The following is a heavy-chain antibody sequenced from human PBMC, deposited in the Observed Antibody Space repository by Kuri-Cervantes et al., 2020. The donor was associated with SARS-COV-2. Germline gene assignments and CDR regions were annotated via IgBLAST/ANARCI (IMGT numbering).Heavy chain of an antibody. D-gene: IGHD4-11*01. Sequence: ASVKVSCKASGYTFTSYYMHWVRQAPGQGLEWMGIINPSGGSTSYAQKFQGRVTMTRDTSTSTVYMELSSLRSEDTAVYYCARERTTVTTWGLLNDLYYYYYYKDFCEKAITTVSS. CDR1: GYTFTSYY. J-gene: IGHJ6*03. CDR2: INPSGGST. V-gene: IGHV1-46*01. CDR3: ARERTTVTTWGLLNDLYYYYYYKDF.